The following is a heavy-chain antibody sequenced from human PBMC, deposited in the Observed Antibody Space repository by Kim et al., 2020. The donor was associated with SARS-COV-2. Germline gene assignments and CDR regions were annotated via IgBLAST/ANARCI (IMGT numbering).Heavy chain of an antibody. J-gene: IGHJ4*02. CDR2: IYYNGGT. CDR3: ARHIAQQQLIIDY. Sequence: SETLSLTCTVSGGSFSSSSYYWAWVRQPPGKGLEWIGSIYYNGGTHYNPSLKSRVSISTDTSKNQFSLKLTSATAADTALYYCARHIAQQQLIIDYWGQGTLGTVSS. V-gene: IGHV4-39*01. D-gene: IGHD6-13*01. CDR1: GGSFSSSSYY.